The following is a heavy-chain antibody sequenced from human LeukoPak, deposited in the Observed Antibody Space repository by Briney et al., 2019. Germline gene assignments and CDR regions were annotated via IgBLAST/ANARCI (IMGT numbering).Heavy chain of an antibody. CDR3: ARLQRITMAGPDYWYFDP. CDR1: GGSISSYY. V-gene: IGHV4-4*07. Sequence: KPSETLSLTCTVSGGSISSYYWSWIRQPAGKGLEWIGRIYTSGSTNYNPSLKSRVTISVDTSKTQFSLKMNSVTAADTAVYYCARLQRITMAGPDYWYFDPWGRGTLVTVSP. D-gene: IGHD3-10*01. CDR2: IYTSGST. J-gene: IGHJ2*01.